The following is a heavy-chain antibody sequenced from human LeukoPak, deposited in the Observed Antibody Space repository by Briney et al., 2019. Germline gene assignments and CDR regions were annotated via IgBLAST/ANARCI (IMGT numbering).Heavy chain of an antibody. CDR1: GFTFDDYG. D-gene: IGHD2-8*01. V-gene: IGHV3-20*04. CDR2: INWNGGST. Sequence: GGSLRLSCAASGFTFDDYGMSWVRQAPGKGLEWVSGINWNGGSTGYADSVKGRFTISRDNAKNSLYLQMNSLRAEDTALYYCARGCTNGVCFIGAFDIWGQGTMVTVPS. CDR3: ARGCTNGVCFIGAFDI. J-gene: IGHJ3*02.